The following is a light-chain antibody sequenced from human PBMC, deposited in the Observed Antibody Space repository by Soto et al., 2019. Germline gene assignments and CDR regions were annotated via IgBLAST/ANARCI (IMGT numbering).Light chain of an antibody. J-gene: IGKJ4*01. V-gene: IGKV1-9*01. CDR3: QQSYSTPPT. Sequence: DIQLTQSPSFLSASVGDRVTITCRASQGIAGYLAWYQQKPRKAPKLLIYAASTLQSGVPSRFSGSGSGTEFTLTISSLQPEDFATYYCQQSYSTPPTFGGGTKVEIK. CDR2: AAS. CDR1: QGIAGY.